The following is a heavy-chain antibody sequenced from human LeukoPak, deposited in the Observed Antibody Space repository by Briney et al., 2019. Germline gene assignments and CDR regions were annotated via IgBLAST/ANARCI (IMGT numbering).Heavy chain of an antibody. D-gene: IGHD3-10*01. CDR1: GYTFTSYG. J-gene: IGHJ3*02. CDR3: ATEMVRGVIRTNAFDI. CDR2: ISAYNGNT. Sequence: GASVKVSCKASGYTFTSYGISWVRQAPGQGLEWMGWISAYNGNTNYAQKFQGRVTMTEDTSTDTAYMELSSLRSEDTAVYYCATEMVRGVIRTNAFDIWGQGTMVTVSS. V-gene: IGHV1-18*01.